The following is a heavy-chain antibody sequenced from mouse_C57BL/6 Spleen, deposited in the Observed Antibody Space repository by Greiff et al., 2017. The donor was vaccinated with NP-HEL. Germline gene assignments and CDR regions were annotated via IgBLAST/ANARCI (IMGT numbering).Heavy chain of an antibody. V-gene: IGHV3-5*01. Sequence: VQLQQSGPGLVKPSQTVFLTCTVTGISITTGNYRWSWIRQFPGNKLEWIGYIYYSGTITYNPSITSRTTITRDTPKNQFFLEMNSLTAEDTATYYCAAGDFHLYFDVWGTGTTVTVSS. D-gene: IGHD3-3*01. CDR2: IYYSGTI. J-gene: IGHJ1*03. CDR3: AAGDFHLYFDV. CDR1: GISITTGNYR.